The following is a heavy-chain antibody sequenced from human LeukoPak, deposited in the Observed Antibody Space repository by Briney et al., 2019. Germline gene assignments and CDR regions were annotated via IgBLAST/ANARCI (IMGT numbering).Heavy chain of an antibody. CDR3: ARAYSDTAMVPPSYYFDY. CDR2: IYYSGST. V-gene: IGHV4-59*01. J-gene: IGHJ4*02. CDR1: GGSISNYW. Sequence: KTSETLSLTCTVSGGSISNYWWSWIRQPPGKGLEWIGYIYYSGSTNYNPSLKSRVTISVDTSKNQFSLKLSSVTAADTAVYYCARAYSDTAMVPPSYYFDYWGQGTLVTVSS. D-gene: IGHD5-18*01.